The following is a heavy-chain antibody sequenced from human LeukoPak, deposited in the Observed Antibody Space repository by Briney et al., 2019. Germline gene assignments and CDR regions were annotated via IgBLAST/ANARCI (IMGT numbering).Heavy chain of an antibody. J-gene: IGHJ4*02. CDR2: ISGSGGST. CDR1: GFTFSSYA. Sequence: GGSLRLSCAASGFTFSSYAMSWVRQAPGKGLEWVSGISGSGGSTYYTDSMKGRFTISRDNSKNTLYLQMNSLRAEDTAVYYCAKDLYSFGPFDYWGQGTRVTVSS. V-gene: IGHV3-23*01. D-gene: IGHD5-18*01. CDR3: AKDLYSFGPFDY.